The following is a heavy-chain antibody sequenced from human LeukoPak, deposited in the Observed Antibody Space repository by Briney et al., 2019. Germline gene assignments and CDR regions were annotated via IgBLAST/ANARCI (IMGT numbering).Heavy chain of an antibody. V-gene: IGHV3-48*02. Sequence: GGSLRLSLAAPGFTFSSYRMNWGRQAPGKGLEWVSYVSSSGSTKYYADSVKGRFTISRGNARNSLYLQMNSLRDEDTAVYYCARVEGAPPYSDYWGQGTLVTVSS. CDR2: VSSSGSTK. CDR3: ARVEGAPPYSDY. J-gene: IGHJ4*02. CDR1: GFTFSSYR. D-gene: IGHD3-16*01.